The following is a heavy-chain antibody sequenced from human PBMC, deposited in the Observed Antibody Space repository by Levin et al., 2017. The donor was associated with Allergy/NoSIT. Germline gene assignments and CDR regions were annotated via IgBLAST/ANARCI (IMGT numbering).Heavy chain of an antibody. V-gene: IGHV1-3*01. CDR3: ARDISSSWYGAFDY. CDR2: INAGNGNT. CDR1: GYTFTSYT. J-gene: IGHJ4*02. Sequence: GESLKISCKASGYTFTSYTMHWVRQAPGQRLEWMGWINAGNGNTKYSQKFQGRVTITRDTSASTAYMDLSSLRSEDTAVYYCARDISSSWYGAFDYWGQGTLVTVSS. D-gene: IGHD6-13*01.